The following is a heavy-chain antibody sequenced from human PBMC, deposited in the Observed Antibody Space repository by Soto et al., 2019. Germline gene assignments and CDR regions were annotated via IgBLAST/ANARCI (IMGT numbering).Heavy chain of an antibody. V-gene: IGHV3-48*01. D-gene: IGHD3-16*02. J-gene: IGHJ3*02. CDR2: ISSSSSTI. CDR3: ARELRLGELSFLAFDI. CDR1: GFTFSTYK. Sequence: GGSLRLSCAASGFTFSTYKMNWVRQAPGKGLEWVSYISSSSSTIYYADSVKGRFTISRDNAKNSLYLQMNSLRAEDTAVYYCARELRLGELSFLAFDIWGQGTMVTVSS.